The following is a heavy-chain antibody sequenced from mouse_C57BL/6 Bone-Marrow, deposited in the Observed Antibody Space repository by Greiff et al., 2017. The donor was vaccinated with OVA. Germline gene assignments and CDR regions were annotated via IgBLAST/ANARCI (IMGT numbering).Heavy chain of an antibody. CDR3: ARSLRWLQYYYAMDY. CDR2: IDPSDSYT. J-gene: IGHJ4*01. Sequence: QVQLQQPGAELVMPGASVKLSCKAYGYTFTSYWMHWVKQRPGQGLEWIGEIDPSDSYTNYNQKFKGKSTLTVDKSSSTAYMQLSSLTSEDSAVYYCARSLRWLQYYYAMDYWGQGTSVTVSS. V-gene: IGHV1-69*01. CDR1: GYTFTSYW. D-gene: IGHD2-3*01.